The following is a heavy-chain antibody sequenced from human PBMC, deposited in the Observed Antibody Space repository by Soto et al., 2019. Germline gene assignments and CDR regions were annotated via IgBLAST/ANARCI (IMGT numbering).Heavy chain of an antibody. V-gene: IGHV1-2*02. CDR1: GYTFTVYY. J-gene: IGHJ6*01. CDR3: ARAQLRLGELSLIGYFYYCMDV. D-gene: IGHD3-16*02. Sequence: ASLKISCKASGYTFTVYYMPWVRQAPGQGLEWMGWINPNSGGTNYAQKFQGRVTMTRDTSISTAYMELSRLRSDDTAVYYCARAQLRLGELSLIGYFYYCMDV. CDR2: INPNSGGT.